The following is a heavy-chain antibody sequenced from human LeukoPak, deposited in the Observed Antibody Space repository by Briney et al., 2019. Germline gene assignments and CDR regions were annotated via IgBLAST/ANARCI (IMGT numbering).Heavy chain of an antibody. CDR3: ARRTIMYYFDY. J-gene: IGHJ4*02. D-gene: IGHD1-7*01. V-gene: IGHV4-39*01. Sequence: SETLSLTCTVSGGSISSSSYYWGWIRRPPGKGLEWIGSIYYSGSTYYNPSLKSRVTISVDTSKNQFSLKLSSVTAADTAVYYCARRTIMYYFDYWGQGTLVTVSS. CDR2: IYYSGST. CDR1: GGSISSSSYY.